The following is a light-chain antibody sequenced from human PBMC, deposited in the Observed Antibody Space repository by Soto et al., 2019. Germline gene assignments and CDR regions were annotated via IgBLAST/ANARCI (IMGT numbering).Light chain of an antibody. CDR2: EVS. CDR3: SSYTSSSPWV. CDR1: SSAVGGYNY. Sequence: SALTQPASVSGSPGQSITISCTGTSSAVGGYNYVSWYQQHPGKAPKLMIYEVSNRPSGVSNRFSGSKSGNTASLTISGLQAEDEADYYCSSYTSSSPWVFGGGTKLTVL. V-gene: IGLV2-14*01. J-gene: IGLJ3*02.